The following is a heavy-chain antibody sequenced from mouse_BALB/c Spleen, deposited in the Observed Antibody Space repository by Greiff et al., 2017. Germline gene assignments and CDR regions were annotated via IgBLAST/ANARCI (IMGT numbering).Heavy chain of an antibody. D-gene: IGHD2-3*01. Sequence: ESGPGLVAPSQSLSITCTVSGFSLTGYGVNWVRQPPGKGLEWLGVIWSGGSTDYNAAFISRLSISKDNSKSQVFFKMNSLQANDTAIYYCAREGDGYYNWYFDVWGAGTTVTVSS. CDR1: GFSLTGYG. V-gene: IGHV2-6-7*01. CDR3: AREGDGYYNWYFDV. CDR2: IWSGGST. J-gene: IGHJ1*01.